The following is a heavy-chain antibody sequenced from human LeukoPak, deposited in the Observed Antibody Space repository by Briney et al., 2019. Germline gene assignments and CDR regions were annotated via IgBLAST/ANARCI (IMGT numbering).Heavy chain of an antibody. CDR2: ISSSGSTI. J-gene: IGHJ5*02. Sequence: GGSLRLSCAASGFTFSSYEMNWVRQAPGKGLEWVSYISSSGSTIYYADSVKGRFTISRDNAKNTLYLQMNSLRAEDTAVYYCARVVSSGYYYGHDWFDPWGQGTLVTVSS. CDR3: ARVVSSGYYYGHDWFDP. CDR1: GFTFSSYE. V-gene: IGHV3-48*03. D-gene: IGHD3-22*01.